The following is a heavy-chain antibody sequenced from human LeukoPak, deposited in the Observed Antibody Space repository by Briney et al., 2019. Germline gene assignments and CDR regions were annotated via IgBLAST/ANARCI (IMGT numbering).Heavy chain of an antibody. J-gene: IGHJ4*02. CDR3: ARDRELVATRRGLDY. D-gene: IGHD5-12*01. CDR2: INPNSGGT. CDR1: GGTFSSYA. V-gene: IGHV1-2*02. Sequence: GSSVKVSCKASGGTFSSYAISWVRQAPGQGLEWMGWINPNSGGTNYAQKFQGRVTMTRDTSISTAYMELSRLRSDDTAVYYCARDRELVATRRGLDYWGQGTLVTVSS.